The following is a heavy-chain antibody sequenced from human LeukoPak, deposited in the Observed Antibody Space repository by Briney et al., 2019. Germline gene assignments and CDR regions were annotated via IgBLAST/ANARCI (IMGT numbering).Heavy chain of an antibody. Sequence: SETLSLTCAVYGGSFSGYYWSWIRQPPGKGLEWIGEINHSGSTNYNPSLKSRVTISVDTSKNQFSLKLSSVTAADTAVYYCARGRKADRSSWYGRVLVWSKFDYWGQGTLVTVSS. V-gene: IGHV4-34*01. CDR1: GGSFSGYY. CDR2: INHSGST. D-gene: IGHD6-13*01. J-gene: IGHJ4*02. CDR3: ARGRKADRSSWYGRVLVWSKFDY.